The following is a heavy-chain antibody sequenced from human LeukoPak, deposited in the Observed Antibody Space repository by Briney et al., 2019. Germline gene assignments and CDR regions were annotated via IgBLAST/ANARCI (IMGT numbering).Heavy chain of an antibody. D-gene: IGHD5-12*01. CDR3: ARLHDYYWYFDL. J-gene: IGHJ2*01. CDR1: GYTFIRNH. CDR2: INPSGGST. Sequence: ASVKVSCKASGYTFIRNHIHWVRPAPGQGLEWMGIINPSGGSTTYAQKFQGRVTMTRDTSTSTVYMELSSLRSEDTAVYYCARLHDYYWYFDLWGRGTLVTVSS. V-gene: IGHV1-46*01.